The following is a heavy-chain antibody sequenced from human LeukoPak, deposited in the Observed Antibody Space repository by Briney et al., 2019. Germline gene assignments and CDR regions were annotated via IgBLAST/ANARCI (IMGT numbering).Heavy chain of an antibody. V-gene: IGHV3-7*01. CDR2: MDPSGTQK. CDR1: GFTFHGSW. Sequence: QPGGSLRLSCAASGFTFHGSWMNWVRQVPGKGLEWVANMDPSGTQKRYVDSVRGRFTISKDNSGTSFYLEMSSLTVDDTAIYYCAIWTSDNKWGQGTLVTVSS. J-gene: IGHJ4*02. D-gene: IGHD1-1*01. CDR3: AIWTSDNK.